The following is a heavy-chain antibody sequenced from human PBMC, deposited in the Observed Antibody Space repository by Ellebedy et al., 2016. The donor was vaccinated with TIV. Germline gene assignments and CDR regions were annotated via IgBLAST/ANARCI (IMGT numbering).Heavy chain of an antibody. J-gene: IGHJ4*02. D-gene: IGHD1-14*01. CDR1: GFTFSDAW. Sequence: PGGSLRLSCAVSGFTFSDAWLSWVRQAPGKGLDWVGRIKSKTDGGTIDYAAPVKGRFTISRDDSKNTLYLQMNSLKTEDTAVYYCTTRNRGYYFDYWGQGTLVTVSS. CDR3: TTRNRGYYFDY. V-gene: IGHV3-15*01. CDR2: IKSKTDGGTI.